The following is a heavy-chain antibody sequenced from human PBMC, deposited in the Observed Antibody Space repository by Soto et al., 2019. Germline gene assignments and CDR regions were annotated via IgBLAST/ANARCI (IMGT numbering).Heavy chain of an antibody. D-gene: IGHD2-2*01. CDR3: VRDTMRASAAASLDY. V-gene: IGHV3-48*03. J-gene: IGHJ4*02. CDR2: ISVSGNII. Sequence: PGESLKISCAASGFTFSTYEFNWVRQAPGRGLEWISYISVSGNIIKYAESVKGRFTISRDNAENSLHLHMSNLRVDDTALYFCVRDTMRASAAASLDYWGQGTQVTVSS. CDR1: GFTFSTYE.